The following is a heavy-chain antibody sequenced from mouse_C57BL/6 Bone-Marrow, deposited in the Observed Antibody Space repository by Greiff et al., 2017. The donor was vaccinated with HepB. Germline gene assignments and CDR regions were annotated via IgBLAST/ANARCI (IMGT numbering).Heavy chain of an antibody. D-gene: IGHD2-2*01. J-gene: IGHJ2*01. V-gene: IGHV10-1*01. Sequence: EVKLVESGGGLVQPKGSLKLSCAASGFSFNTYAMNWVRQAPGKGLEWVARIRSKSNNYATYYADSVKDRFTISRDDSESMLYLQMNNLKTEDTAMYYCVRHAYGYDVFDYWGQGTTLTVSS. CDR3: VRHAYGYDVFDY. CDR2: IRSKSNNYAT. CDR1: GFSFNTYA.